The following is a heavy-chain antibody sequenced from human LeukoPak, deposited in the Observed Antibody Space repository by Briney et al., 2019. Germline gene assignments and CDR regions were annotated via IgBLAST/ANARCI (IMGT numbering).Heavy chain of an antibody. CDR1: GFTVSSNY. V-gene: IGHV3-53*01. Sequence: PGGSLRLSCAASGFTVSSNYMSWVRQAPGKGLEWVSVIYSGGSTYYADSVKGRFTISRDNSKNTLYLQMNSLRAEDTAVYYCARAGGYDFLASMDVWGKGTTVTVSS. D-gene: IGHD3-3*01. CDR2: IYSGGST. J-gene: IGHJ6*03. CDR3: ARAGGYDFLASMDV.